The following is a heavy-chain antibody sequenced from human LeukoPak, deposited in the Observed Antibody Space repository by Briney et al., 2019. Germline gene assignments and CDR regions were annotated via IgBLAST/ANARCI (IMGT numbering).Heavy chain of an antibody. J-gene: IGHJ4*02. CDR3: VRGLTGYSYFFDY. Sequence: PSQTLSLTCTVSGDSFSSANYYWTWVRQPPGKGLEWIGYVYYDGSTYYHPSLQSRLAISVDTSKSQFSLNLTSVTAADTAVYYCVRGLTGYSYFFDYWGQGALVTVSS. V-gene: IGHV4-30-4*08. D-gene: IGHD1-20*01. CDR1: GDSFSSANYY. CDR2: VYYDGST.